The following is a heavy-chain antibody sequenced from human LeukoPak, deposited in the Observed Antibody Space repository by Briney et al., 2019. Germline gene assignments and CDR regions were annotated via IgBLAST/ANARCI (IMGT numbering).Heavy chain of an antibody. Sequence: GGSLRLSCAASGFTFSSYAMHWVRQAPGKGLEWVAVISYDGSNKYYADSVKGRFTISRDNSKNTLYLQMNSLRAEDTAVYYCARGFWQQLVLSQYWGQGTLVTVSS. D-gene: IGHD6-13*01. V-gene: IGHV3-30*04. CDR3: ARGFWQQLVLSQY. CDR1: GFTFSSYA. J-gene: IGHJ4*02. CDR2: ISYDGSNK.